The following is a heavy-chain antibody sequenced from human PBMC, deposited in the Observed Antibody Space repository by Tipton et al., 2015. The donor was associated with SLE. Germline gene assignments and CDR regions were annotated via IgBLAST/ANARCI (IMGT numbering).Heavy chain of an antibody. CDR1: GDSVGMNY. J-gene: IGHJ4*02. D-gene: IGHD4-17*01. Sequence: TLSLTCTVSGDSVGMNYWNWIQQPAGKGLEWIWSLYGSGGPTHYNPSLEGRVTVSVDTSQNQVSLKLTSVTAADTAVYYCARIRPGHGDPFDFWGQGTLVTVSS. CDR3: ARIRPGHGDPFDF. CDR2: LYGSGGP. V-gene: IGHV4-4*07.